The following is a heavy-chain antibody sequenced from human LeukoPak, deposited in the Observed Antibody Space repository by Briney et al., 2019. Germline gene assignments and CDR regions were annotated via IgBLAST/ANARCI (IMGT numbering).Heavy chain of an antibody. CDR3: ARDTPRTTGYSSGSIFDF. J-gene: IGHJ4*02. CDR2: VYHSGGGNK. Sequence: SETLSLTCTVSGGSISSSSYYWGWIRQPPGTGLEWIGEVYHSGGGNKNYNPSLKSRATISIDTSRNPFSLNLRSVTAADTAVYFCARDTPRTTGYSSGSIFDFWGQGTLVTVSS. D-gene: IGHD6-19*01. CDR1: GGSISSSSYY. V-gene: IGHV4-39*07.